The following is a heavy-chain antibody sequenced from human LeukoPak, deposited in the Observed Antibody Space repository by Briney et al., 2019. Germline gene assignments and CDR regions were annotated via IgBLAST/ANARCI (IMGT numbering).Heavy chain of an antibody. CDR2: IKQDGSAK. D-gene: IGHD3-22*01. J-gene: IGHJ4*02. CDR1: GFTFSSYW. CDR3: ARCPYDSTGYYSVPSHLDY. Sequence: GVSLRLSCAASGFTFSSYWMTWVRQAPGKGLEWVANIKQDGSAKYYVDSLRGRFSIFRDNVKNSLFLQMNSLSDDDTAVYYCARCPYDSTGYYSVPSHLDYWGQGTLVTVSS. V-gene: IGHV3-7*01.